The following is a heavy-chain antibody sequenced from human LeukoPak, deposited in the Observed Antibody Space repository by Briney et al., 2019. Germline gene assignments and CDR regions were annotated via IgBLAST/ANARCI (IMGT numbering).Heavy chain of an antibody. CDR3: ARRYCSSTSCLYYGMDV. CDR2: IIPIFGTA. J-gene: IGHJ6*02. V-gene: IGHV1-69*05. D-gene: IGHD2-2*01. Sequence: ASVKVSCKASGGTFSSYAISWVRQAPGQGLEWMGGIIPIFGTANYAQKFQGRVTMTRNTSTSTAYMELSSLRSEDTAVYYCARRYCSSTSCLYYGMDVWGQGTTVTVSS. CDR1: GGTFSSYA.